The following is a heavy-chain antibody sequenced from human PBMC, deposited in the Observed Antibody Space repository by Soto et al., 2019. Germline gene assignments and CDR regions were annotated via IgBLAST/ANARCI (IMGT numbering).Heavy chain of an antibody. D-gene: IGHD3-3*01. CDR3: ARDTWSRMDV. CDR2: IWYDGSNK. Sequence: QVQLVESGGGVVQPGRSLRLSCAASGFTFSSYGMHWVRQAPGKGLEWVAVIWYDGSNKYYADSVKGRFTISRDNSKNTLYLQMNSRRAEDTAVYYCARDTWSRMDVWGQGTTVTVSS. CDR1: GFTFSSYG. J-gene: IGHJ6*02. V-gene: IGHV3-33*01.